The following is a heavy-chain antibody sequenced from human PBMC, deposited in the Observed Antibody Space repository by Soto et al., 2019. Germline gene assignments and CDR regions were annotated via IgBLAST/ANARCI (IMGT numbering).Heavy chain of an antibody. Sequence: SVKFSCKASGYSFTNNDVTWVRQATGQGLEWMGWMNPGSGDTGYAQKFQGRVTMTRDISIATAYMELSSLRSDDTAIYYCARMATFGSLNWFDPWGQGTLVTASS. V-gene: IGHV1-8*01. J-gene: IGHJ5*02. CDR1: GYSFTNND. CDR3: ARMATFGSLNWFDP. D-gene: IGHD3-16*01. CDR2: MNPGSGDT.